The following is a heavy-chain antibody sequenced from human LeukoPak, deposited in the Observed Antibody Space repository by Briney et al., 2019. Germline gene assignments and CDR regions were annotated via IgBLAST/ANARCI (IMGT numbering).Heavy chain of an antibody. CDR2: IYHSGST. Sequence: SETLSLTCTVSGYSISSGYYWGWIRQPPGKGLEWIGSIYHSGSTYYNPSLKSRVTISVDTSKNQFSLKLSSVTAADTAVYYCAREVVAAPGTVDYWGQGTLVTVSS. CDR3: AREVVAAPGTVDY. CDR1: GYSISSGYY. J-gene: IGHJ4*01. D-gene: IGHD6-13*01. V-gene: IGHV4-38-2*02.